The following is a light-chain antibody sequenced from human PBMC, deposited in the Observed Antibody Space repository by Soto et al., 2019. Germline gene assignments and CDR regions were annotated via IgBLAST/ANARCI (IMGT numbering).Light chain of an antibody. CDR1: QSISSY. CDR3: QQSYSTPPLT. Sequence: DIQMTQSPSSLSASVGDRVTITFRASQSISSYLNWYQQKPGKAPKLLIYAASSLQSGVPSRFSGSGSGTDFTLTISILQPEDFATYYYQQSYSTPPLTFGGGTKVDIK. CDR2: AAS. J-gene: IGKJ4*01. V-gene: IGKV1-39*01.